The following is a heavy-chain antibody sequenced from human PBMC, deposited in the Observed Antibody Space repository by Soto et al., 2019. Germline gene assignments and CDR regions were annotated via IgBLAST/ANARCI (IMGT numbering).Heavy chain of an antibody. CDR3: ARASASSKLRGVVIN. CDR1: GASIITDNW. V-gene: IGHV4-4*02. J-gene: IGHJ4*02. D-gene: IGHD3-10*01. CDR2: IYHSGNT. Sequence: SETLSLTCALSGASIITDNWWSWVRQPPGKEMEWIGEIYHSGNTNFSPSVKSRVTISVDTSKNQFSLTVTSVTAADTAIYYCARASASSKLRGVVINWGQGTLVTVSS.